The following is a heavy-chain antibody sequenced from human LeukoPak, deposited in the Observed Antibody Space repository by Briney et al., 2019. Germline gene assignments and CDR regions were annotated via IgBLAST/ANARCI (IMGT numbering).Heavy chain of an antibody. Sequence: GGSLRLSCAASGFTFSDYWMSWVRQAPGKGLEWVANIKHDGSEKYFVDSVRGRFTISRANAKNSLYLQMNSLPAEDTAVYFCARSRRDGYLALWGRGTLVTVSS. CDR3: ARSRRDGYLAL. CDR1: GFTFSDYW. CDR2: IKHDGSEK. J-gene: IGHJ2*01. V-gene: IGHV3-7*05. D-gene: IGHD5-24*01.